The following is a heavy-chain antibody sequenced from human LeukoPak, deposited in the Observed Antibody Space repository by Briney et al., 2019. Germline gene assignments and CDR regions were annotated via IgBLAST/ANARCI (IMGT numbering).Heavy chain of an antibody. Sequence: SETLSLTCTVSGGSISSSSYYWGRIRQPPGKGLEWIGSIFYSGGTYYSPSLKSRVTISVDTSNNQFSLKLSSVTAADTAVYYCARRGSGLDWFDPWGQGTLVTVSS. V-gene: IGHV4-39*01. D-gene: IGHD6-19*01. J-gene: IGHJ5*02. CDR3: ARRGSGLDWFDP. CDR1: GGSISSSSYY. CDR2: IFYSGGT.